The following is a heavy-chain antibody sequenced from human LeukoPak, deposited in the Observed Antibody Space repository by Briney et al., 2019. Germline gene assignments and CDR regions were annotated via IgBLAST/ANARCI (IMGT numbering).Heavy chain of an antibody. CDR1: GFTFSRNG. J-gene: IGHJ4*02. CDR2: ISPDGSSQ. D-gene: IGHD6-13*01. CDR3: AKDRSSSWSFDY. Sequence: PGRSLRLSCAASGFTFSRNGMHWVRQAPGKGLEWVSVISPDGSSQDYADPVKGRFTISRDNSENTLYLQMNGLRAEDTAVYYCAKDRSSSWSFDYWGQGTLVTVSS. V-gene: IGHV3-30*18.